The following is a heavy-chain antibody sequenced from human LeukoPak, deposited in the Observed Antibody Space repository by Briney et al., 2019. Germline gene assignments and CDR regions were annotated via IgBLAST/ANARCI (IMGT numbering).Heavy chain of an antibody. CDR3: AGLTFYYGSGSPVPLDY. J-gene: IGHJ4*02. V-gene: IGHV3-21*01. D-gene: IGHD3-10*01. Sequence: PGGSLRLSCAASGFTFSSSTMNWVRQAPGKGLEWVSSISSVGSYIYYADSLKGRFTISRDNAKNPLYLQMNSLRAEDTAVYYCAGLTFYYGSGSPVPLDYWGQGTLVTVSS. CDR2: ISSVGSYI. CDR1: GFTFSSST.